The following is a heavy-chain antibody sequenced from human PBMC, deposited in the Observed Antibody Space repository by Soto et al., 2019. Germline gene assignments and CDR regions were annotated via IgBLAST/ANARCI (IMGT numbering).Heavy chain of an antibody. V-gene: IGHV2-70*01. CDR1: GFSLSTSGMC. CDR3: ARIPILRFLEWERHYYYGMDV. Sequence: SGPTLVNPTQTLTLTCTFSGFSLSTSGMCVSWIRQPPGKALEWLALIDWDDDKYYSTSLKTRLTISKDTSKNQVVLTMTNMGPVDTAKYYSARIPILRFLEWERHYYYGMDVWGQGTTVTVSS. D-gene: IGHD3-3*01. J-gene: IGHJ6*02. CDR2: IDWDDDK.